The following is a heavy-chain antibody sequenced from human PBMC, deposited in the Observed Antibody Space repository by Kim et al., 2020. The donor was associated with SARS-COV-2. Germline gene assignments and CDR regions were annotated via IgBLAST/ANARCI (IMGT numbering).Heavy chain of an antibody. D-gene: IGHD2-15*01. J-gene: IGHJ4*02. CDR3: TTDDVVGDDY. Sequence: TTDYAAPVKGRFTISRDDSKNTLYLQMNSLKTEDTAVYYCTTDDVVGDDYWGQGTLVTVSS. CDR2: TT. V-gene: IGHV3-15*01.